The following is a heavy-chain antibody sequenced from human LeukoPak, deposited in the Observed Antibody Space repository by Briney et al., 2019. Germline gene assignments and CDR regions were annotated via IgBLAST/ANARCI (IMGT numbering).Heavy chain of an antibody. CDR1: GFTFSDYY. D-gene: IGHD2-2*01. Sequence: PGGSLRLSCAASGFTFSDYYMSWIRQAPGRGLEWVSYISSSGSTIYYADSVKGRFTISRDNAKNSLYLQMNSLRAEDTAVYYCARCPAGLYYYYYMDVWGKGTTVTVSS. CDR2: ISSSGSTI. V-gene: IGHV3-11*04. CDR3: ARCPAGLYYYYYMDV. J-gene: IGHJ6*03.